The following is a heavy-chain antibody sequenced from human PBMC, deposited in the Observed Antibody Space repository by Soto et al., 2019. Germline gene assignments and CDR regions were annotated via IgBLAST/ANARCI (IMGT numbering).Heavy chain of an antibody. D-gene: IGHD6-19*01. CDR1: GFTFRIHE. Sequence: PGGSLRLSCAASGFTFRIHEMNWVRQAPGKGLEWVSYISSIGVATYYPDSVKGRFTISRDNAKNSLYLQMNSLRAEDTAVYYCDREGRVGGIDYWGQGTTVTVSS. CDR2: ISSIGVAT. V-gene: IGHV3-48*03. CDR3: DREGRVGGIDY. J-gene: IGHJ4*02.